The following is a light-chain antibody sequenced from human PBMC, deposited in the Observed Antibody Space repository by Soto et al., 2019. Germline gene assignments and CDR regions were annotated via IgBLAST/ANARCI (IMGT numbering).Light chain of an antibody. Sequence: EIVLTQSPGTLSLSPGERATLSCRASQSVSSSYLAWYQQKPGQAPRLLIYGASSRATGIPDRFSDSGSGTDFTLTISRPEPEDFAVYYCQQYGSSPWTFGQGTKVDIK. CDR1: QSVSSSY. CDR2: GAS. V-gene: IGKV3-20*01. J-gene: IGKJ1*01. CDR3: QQYGSSPWT.